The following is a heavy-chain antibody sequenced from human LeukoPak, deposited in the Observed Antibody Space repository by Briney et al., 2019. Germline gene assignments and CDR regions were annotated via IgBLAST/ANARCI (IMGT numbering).Heavy chain of an antibody. D-gene: IGHD6-19*01. J-gene: IGHJ5*02. CDR2: INHSGST. V-gene: IGHV4-34*01. CDR1: GGSFSGYY. Sequence: PSETLSFTCAVYGGSFSGYYWSWIRQPPGKGLEWIGEINHSGSTNYNPSLKSRVTISVDTSKNQFSLKLSSVTAADTAVYYCARVPYSSGPWGQGTLVTVSS. CDR3: ARVPYSSGP.